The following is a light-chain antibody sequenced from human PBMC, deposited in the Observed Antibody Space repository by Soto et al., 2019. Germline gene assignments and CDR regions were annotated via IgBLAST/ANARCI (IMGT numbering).Light chain of an antibody. J-gene: IGKJ5*01. CDR1: QSVSSY. CDR3: QQRSNWRAT. V-gene: IGKV3-11*01. CDR2: DAS. Sequence: EIVLTQSPATLSLSPGERATLSCRASQSVSSYLAWYQQKPGQAPRLLIYDASNRATGIPARFSGSGSGTDFTLTISSLEPEDFAVYYCQQRSNWRATFGQGTRLENK.